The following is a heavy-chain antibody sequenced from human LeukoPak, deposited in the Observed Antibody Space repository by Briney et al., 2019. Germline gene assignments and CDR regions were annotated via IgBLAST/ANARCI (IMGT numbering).Heavy chain of an antibody. Sequence: SETLSLTCIVSGGSISSYYWSWLRQPPGKGLEWIGYIYYSGSTTYNPSLKSRVTISVDTSKNQFSLKLSSVTAADTAVYYCAREGLLWFGDYYGMDVWGKGTTVTVSS. CDR2: IYYSGST. CDR1: GGSISSYY. D-gene: IGHD3-10*01. V-gene: IGHV4-59*01. J-gene: IGHJ6*04. CDR3: AREGLLWFGDYYGMDV.